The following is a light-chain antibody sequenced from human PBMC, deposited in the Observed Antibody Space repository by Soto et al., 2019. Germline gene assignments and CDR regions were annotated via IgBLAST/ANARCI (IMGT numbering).Light chain of an antibody. Sequence: EVVLTQSPATLSLSPVERATLSCRASESIGNYLAWHQQKLGQAPKLLIYDASHRAIGIPGRFSGDGSGTDFTLTISSLEPEDFAVYYCQWRSDWPPRLTFGGGTKVEIK. CDR2: DAS. CDR1: ESIGNY. J-gene: IGKJ4*01. V-gene: IGKV3-11*01. CDR3: QWRSDWPPRLT.